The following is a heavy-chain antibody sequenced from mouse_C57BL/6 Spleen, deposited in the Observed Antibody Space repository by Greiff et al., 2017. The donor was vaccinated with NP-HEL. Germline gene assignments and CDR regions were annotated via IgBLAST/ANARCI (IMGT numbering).Heavy chain of an antibody. J-gene: IGHJ1*03. CDR1: GYTFTDYE. D-gene: IGHD1-1*01. Sequence: QVQLQQSGAELVRPGASVTLSCKASGYTFTDYEMHWVKQTPVHGLEWIGAIDPETGGTAYNQKFKGKAILTADKSSSTAYMELRSLTSEDSAVYYCTRPDYGSSYWYFDVWGTGTTVTVSS. CDR2: IDPETGGT. CDR3: TRPDYGSSYWYFDV. V-gene: IGHV1-15*01.